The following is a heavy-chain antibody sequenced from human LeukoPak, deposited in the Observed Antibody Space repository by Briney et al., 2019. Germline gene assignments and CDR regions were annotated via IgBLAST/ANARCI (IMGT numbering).Heavy chain of an antibody. Sequence: SETLSLTCAVSGFSISSGYYWGWIRQPPGKGLEWIGSMSHNRGTYYNSSLKSRVTISMDTSKNQFSLRLSSVTAADTAVYYCAGYYASGVFAYDYFGMDVWGKGTTVTVSS. V-gene: IGHV4-38-2*01. J-gene: IGHJ6*04. CDR3: AGYYASGVFAYDYFGMDV. D-gene: IGHD3-10*01. CDR2: MSHNRGT. CDR1: GFSISSGYY.